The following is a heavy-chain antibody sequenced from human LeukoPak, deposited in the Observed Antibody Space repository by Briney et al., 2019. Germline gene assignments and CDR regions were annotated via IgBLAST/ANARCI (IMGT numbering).Heavy chain of an antibody. CDR2: INHSGST. D-gene: IGHD3-3*01. CDR3: ARGRGLRFLEWLREYWFDP. CDR1: GGSFSGYY. V-gene: IGHV4-34*01. Sequence: SETLSLTCAVYGGSFSGYYWSWIRQPPGKGLEWIGEINHSGSTNYNPSLKSRVTISVDTSKTQFSLKLSSVTAADTAVYYCARGRGLRFLEWLREYWFDPWGQGTLVTVSS. J-gene: IGHJ5*02.